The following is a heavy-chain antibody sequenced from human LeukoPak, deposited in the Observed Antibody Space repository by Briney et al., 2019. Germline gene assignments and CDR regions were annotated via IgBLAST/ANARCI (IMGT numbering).Heavy chain of an antibody. Sequence: SETLSLTCTVSGGSISSYYWSWIRQPPGKGLEWIGYIYYSGSTNYNPSLKSRVTISVDTSKNQFSLKLSSVTAADTAVYYCARAGSCSGGSCYLRYYYYYGMDVWGQGTTVTVSS. D-gene: IGHD2-15*01. CDR2: IYYSGST. CDR3: ARAGSCSGGSCYLRYYYYYGMDV. J-gene: IGHJ6*02. CDR1: GGSISSYY. V-gene: IGHV4-59*01.